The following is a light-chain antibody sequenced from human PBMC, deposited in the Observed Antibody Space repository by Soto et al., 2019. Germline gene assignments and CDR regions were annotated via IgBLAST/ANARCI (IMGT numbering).Light chain of an antibody. CDR2: GAS. J-gene: IGKJ1*01. CDR3: QQYNNWPPWT. CDR1: QSVSSN. Sequence: EIVMTQSPATLSVSPGERATLSCRASQSVSSNLAWYQQKPGQHPRLLIYGASTRATGIPARFIGSGSGTEFTLTISSLQSEDFAVYYCQQYNNWPPWTFGQGTKVEIK. V-gene: IGKV3-15*01.